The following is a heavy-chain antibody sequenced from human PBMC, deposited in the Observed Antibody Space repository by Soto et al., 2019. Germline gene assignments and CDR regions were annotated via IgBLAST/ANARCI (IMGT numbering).Heavy chain of an antibody. J-gene: IGHJ5*02. Sequence: SVQVSCKASGYTFTRYTMNWVRQAPGQRLEWMGWINPDNGNTKSSQKFQDRVIITRDTSASTAYMDLSSLRSEDTAVYYCARGIATGQLDPWGQGTLVTVSS. CDR1: GYTFTRYT. CDR2: INPDNGNT. D-gene: IGHD2-15*01. V-gene: IGHV1-3*01. CDR3: ARGIATGQLDP.